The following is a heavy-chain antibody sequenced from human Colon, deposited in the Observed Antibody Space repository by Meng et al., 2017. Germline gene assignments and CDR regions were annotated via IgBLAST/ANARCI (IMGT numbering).Heavy chain of an antibody. CDR1: GYTFTSYG. D-gene: IGHD3-22*01. Sequence: ASVKVSCKASGYTFTSYGISWVRQAPGQGLEWMGWISAYNGNTNYAQKLQGRVTMTTDTSTSTAYMELRSLRSDDTAVYYCARDHYDSSGYYLRGWFDPWGQGTLVIVSS. V-gene: IGHV1-18*01. CDR3: ARDHYDSSGYYLRGWFDP. J-gene: IGHJ5*02. CDR2: ISAYNGNT.